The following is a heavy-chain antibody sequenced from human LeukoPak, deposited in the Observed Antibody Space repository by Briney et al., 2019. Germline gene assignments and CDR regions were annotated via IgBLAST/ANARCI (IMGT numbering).Heavy chain of an antibody. CDR2: ISAGGGST. CDR1: GLTFSDYS. Sequence: PGGSLRLSCAVSGLTFSDYSMAWVRQAPGKGLFWVSGISAGGGSTYYADSVKGRFTISRDNSRNTLYLQMNSLRAEDTAVYYCARPRLTINYYFDYWGQGTLVTVSS. J-gene: IGHJ4*02. V-gene: IGHV3-23*01. CDR3: ARPRLTINYYFDY. D-gene: IGHD5-12*01.